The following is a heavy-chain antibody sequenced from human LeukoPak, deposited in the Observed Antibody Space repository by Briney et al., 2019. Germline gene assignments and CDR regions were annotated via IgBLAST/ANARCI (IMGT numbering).Heavy chain of an antibody. Sequence: PSETLSLTCTVSGGSISGYYWSWIRQPPGKGREWIGYIYSSGSTNYNPSLKSRVTISEDTSKNQFSLNLTSVTAADTAVYYCARILAATAGSMDVWGRGTTVTVSS. V-gene: IGHV4-59*01. CDR3: ARILAATAGSMDV. CDR1: GGSISGYY. CDR2: IYSSGST. J-gene: IGHJ6*03. D-gene: IGHD1-14*01.